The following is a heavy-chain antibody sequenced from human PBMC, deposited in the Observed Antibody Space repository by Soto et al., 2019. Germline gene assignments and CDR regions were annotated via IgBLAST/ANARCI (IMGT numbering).Heavy chain of an antibody. CDR3: ARPKRILFGHFSWFDP. CDR1: GGTFSSYA. Sequence: SVKVSCKASGGTFSSYAISWVRQAPGQGLEWMGGIIPIFGTANYAQKFQGRVTITADESTSTAYMELSSLRSEDTAVYYCARPKRILFGHFSWFDPWGQGTLVTVSS. J-gene: IGHJ5*02. V-gene: IGHV1-69*13. CDR2: IIPIFGTA. D-gene: IGHD2-15*01.